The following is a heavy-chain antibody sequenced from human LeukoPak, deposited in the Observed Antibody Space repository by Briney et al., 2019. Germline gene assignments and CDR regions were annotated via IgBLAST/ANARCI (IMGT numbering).Heavy chain of an antibody. CDR3: ATARPRDSSGGYYRYDY. Sequence: ASVKVSCKASGYTFTSYGISWVRQAPGQGLEWMGWISAYNGNTNYAQKLQGRVTMTTDTSTSTAYMELRSLRSEDTAVYYCATARPRDSSGGYYRYDYWGQGTLVTVSS. CDR1: GYTFTSYG. V-gene: IGHV1-18*01. J-gene: IGHJ4*02. CDR2: ISAYNGNT. D-gene: IGHD3-22*01.